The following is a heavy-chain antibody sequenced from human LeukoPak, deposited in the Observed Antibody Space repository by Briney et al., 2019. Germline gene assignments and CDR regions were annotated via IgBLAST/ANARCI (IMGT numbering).Heavy chain of an antibody. V-gene: IGHV3-9*02. Sequence: GGSLRLSCAALGFTSVDYAMHWVRQAPGKGLEWVAGISWNSASVGYAGSVKGRFTISRDNAKNSLYLQMNSLRPDDTALYYCAKDMDAWIPTGRDMDVWGKGTTVTVSS. CDR1: GFTSVDYA. D-gene: IGHD5-18*01. J-gene: IGHJ6*03. CDR3: AKDMDAWIPTGRDMDV. CDR2: ISWNSASV.